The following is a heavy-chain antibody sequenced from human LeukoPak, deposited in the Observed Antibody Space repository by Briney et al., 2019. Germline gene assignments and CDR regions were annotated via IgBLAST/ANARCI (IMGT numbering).Heavy chain of an antibody. CDR2: IYYSGST. D-gene: IGHD6-6*01. CDR1: GGSISSYY. CDR3: ARVDPDSSSTLEVFDY. V-gene: IGHV4-59*01. J-gene: IGHJ4*02. Sequence: KPSETLSLTCTVSGGSISSYYWSWIRQPPGKGLEWIGYIYYSGSTNYNPSLKSRVTISVDTSKNQSSLKLSSVTAADTAVYYCARVDPDSSSTLEVFDYWGQGTLVAVSS.